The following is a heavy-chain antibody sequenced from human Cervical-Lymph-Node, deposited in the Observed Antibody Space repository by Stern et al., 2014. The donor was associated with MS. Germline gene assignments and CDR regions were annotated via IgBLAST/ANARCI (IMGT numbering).Heavy chain of an antibody. Sequence: EVHLVESGAELIRPGESLKISCKGSGFKFSIYWIAWVRQMPGKGLEWVVIIYPGESETRYSPSFQGQVTMSADKSTSTAYLQWSSLNASDTAMYFCARQTTAWASDVWGQGTLVTVSS. CDR2: IYPGESET. J-gene: IGHJ4*02. V-gene: IGHV5-51*01. CDR3: ARQTTAWASDV. CDR1: GFKFSIYW. D-gene: IGHD1-14*01.